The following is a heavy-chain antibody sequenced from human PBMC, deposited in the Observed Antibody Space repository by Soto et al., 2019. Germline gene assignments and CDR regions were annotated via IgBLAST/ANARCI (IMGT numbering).Heavy chain of an antibody. CDR3: ARDVDSSGHYRYYYYGMDV. CDR1: GFTFSSYT. Sequence: QVQLVESGGGVVQPGTSLRLSCAASGFTFSSYTIHWVRQAPGKGLEWVALISHDGTYKFYADSVKGRLTLSRDNSKNXLXXQINSLRAEDTALYYCARDVDSSGHYRYYYYGMDVWGQGTTVTVSS. CDR2: ISHDGTYK. D-gene: IGHD3-22*01. J-gene: IGHJ6*02. V-gene: IGHV3-30-3*01.